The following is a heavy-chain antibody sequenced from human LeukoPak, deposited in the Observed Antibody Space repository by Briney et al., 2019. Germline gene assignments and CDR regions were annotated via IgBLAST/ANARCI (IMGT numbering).Heavy chain of an antibody. CDR2: INSDGSST. Sequence: GGSLRLSCAASGFTFSSYWMHWVRQAPGKGLVWVSRINSDGSSTSYADSVKGRFTISRDNAKNTLYLQMNSLRAEDTAVYYCARGDTAMVTYYYYMDVWGKGTTVTVSS. D-gene: IGHD5-18*01. CDR1: GFTFSSYW. V-gene: IGHV3-74*01. J-gene: IGHJ6*03. CDR3: ARGDTAMVTYYYYMDV.